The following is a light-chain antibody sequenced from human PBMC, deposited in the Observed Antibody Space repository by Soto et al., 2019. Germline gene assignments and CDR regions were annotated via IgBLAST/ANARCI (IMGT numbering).Light chain of an antibody. CDR2: GNN. CDR1: SAKIGGAYS. J-gene: IGLJ1*01. Sequence: QTVLRAPSSVSVATWESAIISYTGSSAKIGGAYSVDWYQQLPGTAPKLLIYGNNNRPSGVPARFSGSKSGTSASLAIAGLQAEDEGDYYWQSYDSSLSGYVFRPGTHVTVL. CDR3: QSYDSSLSGYV. V-gene: IGLV1-40*01.